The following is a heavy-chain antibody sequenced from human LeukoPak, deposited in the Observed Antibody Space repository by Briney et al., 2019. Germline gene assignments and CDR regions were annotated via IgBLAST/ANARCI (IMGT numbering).Heavy chain of an antibody. D-gene: IGHD4-17*01. J-gene: IGHJ3*02. CDR1: GGSISSGGYY. CDR2: IYYSGST. V-gene: IGHV4-31*03. Sequence: PSETLSLTCTVSGGSISSGGYYWSWIRQHPGKGLEWIGYIYYSGSTYYNPSLKSRVTISVDTSKNQFSLKLSSVTAADTAVYYCARWGGDYGDAFDIWGQGTMVTVSS. CDR3: ARWGGDYGDAFDI.